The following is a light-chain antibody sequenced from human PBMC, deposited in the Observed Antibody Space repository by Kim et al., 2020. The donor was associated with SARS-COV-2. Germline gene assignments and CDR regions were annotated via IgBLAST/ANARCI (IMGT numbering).Light chain of an antibody. CDR3: NSRDTNDIVL. Sequence: VALGQTARSTCQGDRLRSYYATWYQQKPGQAPILLIYGKNNRPSGIPDRFSGSSSGNTASLTITGTQAGDEADYYCNSRDTNDIVLFGGGTQLTVL. J-gene: IGLJ2*01. CDR1: RLRSYY. V-gene: IGLV3-19*01. CDR2: GKN.